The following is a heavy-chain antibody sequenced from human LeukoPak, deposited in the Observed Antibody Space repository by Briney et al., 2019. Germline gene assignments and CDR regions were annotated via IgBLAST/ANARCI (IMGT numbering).Heavy chain of an antibody. D-gene: IGHD5-24*01. V-gene: IGHV4-61*02. Sequence: SQTLSLTCTVSGGSISSGSYYWSWIRQPAGKGLEWIGRIYTSGSTNYNPSLKSRVTISVDTSENQFSLKLSSVTAADTAVYYCASRRDGYNHGSDAFDIWGQGTMVTVSS. CDR1: GGSISSGSYY. CDR3: ASRRDGYNHGSDAFDI. J-gene: IGHJ3*02. CDR2: IYTSGST.